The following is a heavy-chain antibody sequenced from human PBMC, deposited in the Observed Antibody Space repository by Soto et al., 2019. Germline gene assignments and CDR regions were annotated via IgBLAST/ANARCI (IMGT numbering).Heavy chain of an antibody. CDR3: ARGGIPPSGYGTAYAMDV. V-gene: IGHV4-39*01. CDR2: IYYSGST. D-gene: IGHD1-26*01. CDR1: GVSISGSRYY. J-gene: IGHJ6*02. Sequence: NPSETLSLTCTVSGVSISGSRYYWGWIRQPPGRGLEWIGNIYYSGSTYYTPALKSRVTLSVDTSKNQFSLNLNSVTAADTAVYYCARGGIPPSGYGTAYAMDVWGQGTTVTVSS.